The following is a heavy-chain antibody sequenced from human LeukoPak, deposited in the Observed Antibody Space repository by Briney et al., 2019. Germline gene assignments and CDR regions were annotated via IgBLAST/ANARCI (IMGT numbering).Heavy chain of an antibody. CDR1: GYTFSSYA. Sequence: PGGSLRLSCAASGYTFSSYAMTWVRQAPGKGLEWVSVISGSGGGTYYADSVKGRFTISRDNSKNTLYLQMNSLRAEGTAVYYCAKGGQRSFNIDYWGQGTLVTVSS. CDR2: ISGSGGGT. D-gene: IGHD6-25*01. CDR3: AKGGQRSFNIDY. V-gene: IGHV3-23*01. J-gene: IGHJ4*02.